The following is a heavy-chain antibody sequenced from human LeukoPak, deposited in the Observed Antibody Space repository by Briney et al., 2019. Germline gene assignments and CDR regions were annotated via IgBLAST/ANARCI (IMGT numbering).Heavy chain of an antibody. D-gene: IGHD3-9*01. CDR2: INDSEYT. V-gene: IGHV4-34*01. CDR3: AGGHRNWLLSWFDP. CDR1: GWSFSGNY. J-gene: IGHJ5*02. Sequence: PSETLSLTCAGYGWSFSGNYWSWIRQPPGKGLEWIGEINDSEYTNYNPSLKSRVTISIDTSKNQFSLKLASVTAADTAVYYCAGGHRNWLLSWFDPWGRGTLVTVSS.